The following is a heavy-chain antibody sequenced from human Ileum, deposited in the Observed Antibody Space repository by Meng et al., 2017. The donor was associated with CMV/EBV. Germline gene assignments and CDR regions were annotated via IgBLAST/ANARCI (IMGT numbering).Heavy chain of an antibody. D-gene: IGHD6-13*01. CDR1: SGSFIGYY. J-gene: IGHJ5*02. CDR2: VNHRGST. CDR3: ARGYSSPSTRFDP. V-gene: IGHV4-34*01. Sequence: CAVNSGSFIGYYLSWIRQPPGKGLEWIGEVNHRGSTKYNPSLKSRVIISLDTSKNQFSLNLSSATAADTAVYYCARGYSSPSTRFDPWGQGTLVTVSS.